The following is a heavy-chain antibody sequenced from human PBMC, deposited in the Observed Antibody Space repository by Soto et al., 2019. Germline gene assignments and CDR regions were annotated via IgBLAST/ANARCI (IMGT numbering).Heavy chain of an antibody. D-gene: IGHD6-19*01. CDR3: AKSPDPGIAVAGTPYYFVY. V-gene: IGHV3-23*01. Sequence: GGSLRLSCAASGFTFSSYAMSWVRQAPGKGLEWVSAISGSGGSTYYADSVKGRFTISRDNSKNTLYLQMNSLRAEDTAVYYCAKSPDPGIAVAGTPYYFVYWGQGTLVTVSS. J-gene: IGHJ4*02. CDR2: ISGSGGST. CDR1: GFTFSSYA.